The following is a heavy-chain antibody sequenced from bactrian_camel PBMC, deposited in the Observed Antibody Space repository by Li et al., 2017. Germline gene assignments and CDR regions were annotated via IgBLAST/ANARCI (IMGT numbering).Heavy chain of an antibody. D-gene: IGHD5*01. CDR1: GFLFSTEG. CDR3: VRDLPGWFTGVY. J-gene: IGHJ4*01. Sequence: HVQLVESGGGLVQSGGSLSLSCAASGFLFSTEGMSWVRQAPGKGLEYVSSIYSDGSNTLYANSVKGRFTISRDNANNTLYLQLNSLKPEDSAVYYCVRDLPGWFTGVYWGQGTQVTVS. V-gene: IGHV3-2*01. CDR2: IYSDGSNT.